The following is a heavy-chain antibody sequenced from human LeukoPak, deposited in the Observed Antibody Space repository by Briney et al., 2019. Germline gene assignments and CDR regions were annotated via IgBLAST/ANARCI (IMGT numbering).Heavy chain of an antibody. V-gene: IGHV3-9*01. Sequence: GRSLRLSCAASGFTFDHYAMHLVRQAPGKGLEWVSGISWNSGSIGYADSVKGRFTISRDNAKNSLYLQMNSLRAEDTALYYCAKSEMSQIVLSAFDIWGQGTMVTVSS. CDR1: GFTFDHYA. CDR2: ISWNSGSI. D-gene: IGHD5/OR15-5a*01. CDR3: AKSEMSQIVLSAFDI. J-gene: IGHJ3*02.